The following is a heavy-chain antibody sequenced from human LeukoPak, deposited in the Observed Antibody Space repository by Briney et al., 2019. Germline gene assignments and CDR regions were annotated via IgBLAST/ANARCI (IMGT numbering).Heavy chain of an antibody. CDR2: INHSGST. V-gene: IGHV4-34*01. CDR1: GGSFSGYY. CDR3: ARDRHDFWSGLVPAQSLYYMDV. Sequence: PSETLSLTCAVYGGSFSGYYWSWIRQPPGKGLEWIGEINHSGSTNYNPSLKSRVTISVDTSKNQFSLKLSSVTAADTAVYYCARDRHDFWSGLVPAQSLYYMDVWGKGTTVTVSS. J-gene: IGHJ6*03. D-gene: IGHD3-3*01.